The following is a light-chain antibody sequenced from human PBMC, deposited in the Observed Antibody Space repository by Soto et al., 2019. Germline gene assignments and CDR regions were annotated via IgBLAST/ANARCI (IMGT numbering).Light chain of an antibody. CDR1: QSVSSY. Sequence: EIAFTKSPATLSLSPGARATLSCRASQSVSSYLAWYQQKPGQAPRLLIYDASNRATGIPARFSGSGSGTDFTLTISSLEPEDFAVYYCQQRSNWPLTFGGGTKVDTK. CDR2: DAS. J-gene: IGKJ4*01. CDR3: QQRSNWPLT. V-gene: IGKV3-11*01.